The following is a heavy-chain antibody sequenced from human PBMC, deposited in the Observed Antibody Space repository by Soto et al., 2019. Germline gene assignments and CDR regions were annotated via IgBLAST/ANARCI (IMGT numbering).Heavy chain of an antibody. Sequence: DVQLVESGGGLIQPGESLRLSCGAFGFTISGKKYVAWVRQAPGKGLEWVSALYDIDGSFYADSVKGRFTTSSDSSKTTVYLQMNDLRPDDTAVYYCATWHEREHAYDVWGLGTTVNVSS. CDR1: GFTISGKKY. CDR3: ATWHEREHAYDV. V-gene: IGHV3-53*01. J-gene: IGHJ3*01. D-gene: IGHD1-1*01. CDR2: LYDIDGS.